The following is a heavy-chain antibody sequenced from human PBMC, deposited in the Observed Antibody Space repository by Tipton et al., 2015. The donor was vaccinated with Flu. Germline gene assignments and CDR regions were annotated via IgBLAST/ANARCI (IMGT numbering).Heavy chain of an antibody. J-gene: IGHJ4*02. D-gene: IGHD1-26*01. Sequence: SLRLSCAASGFTFSSYAVSWVRQAPGKGLEWVSATSYSGGSTYSADSVKGRFTISRDNSKNMLYLQMNSLRAEDTAVYYCAKEMMGKTSPGTFASWGQGTLFPVPP. CDR2: TSYSGGST. CDR1: GFTFSSYA. CDR3: AKEMMGKTSPGTFAS. V-gene: IGHV3-23*01.